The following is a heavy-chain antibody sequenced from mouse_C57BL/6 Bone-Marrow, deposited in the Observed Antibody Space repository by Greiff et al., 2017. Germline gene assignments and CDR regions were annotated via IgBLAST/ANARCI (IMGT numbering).Heavy chain of an antibody. CDR1: GFNIKDYY. CDR3: TNYGSRNWYFDV. D-gene: IGHD1-1*01. J-gene: IGHJ1*03. Sequence: VQLQQSGAELVRPGASVKLSCTASGFNIKDYYMHWVKQRPEQGLEWIGRIDPADGDTEYAPKFQGKATMAADTSSNTAYLQLSSLTSEDTAVYYCTNYGSRNWYFDVWGTGTTVTVSS. V-gene: IGHV14-1*01. CDR2: IDPADGDT.